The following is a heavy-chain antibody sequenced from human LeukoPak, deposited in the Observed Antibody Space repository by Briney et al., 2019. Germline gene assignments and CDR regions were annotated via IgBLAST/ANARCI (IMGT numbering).Heavy chain of an antibody. J-gene: IGHJ4*02. V-gene: IGHV3-30*02. CDR3: AGPILYNWNDEGTSDY. Sequence: PGGSLRLSCAASGFTFSSYGMHWVRQAPGKGLEWVAFIRYDGSNKYYADSVKGRFTISRDNSKNTLYLQMNSLRAEDTAVYYCAGPILYNWNDEGTSDYWGQGTLVTVSS. CDR2: IRYDGSNK. CDR1: GFTFSSYG. D-gene: IGHD1-20*01.